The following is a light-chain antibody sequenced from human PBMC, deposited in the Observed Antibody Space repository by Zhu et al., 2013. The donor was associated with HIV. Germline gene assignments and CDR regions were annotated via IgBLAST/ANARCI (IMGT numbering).Light chain of an antibody. CDR3: LQGRHFPFT. Sequence: DVVMTQSPLSLPVTLGQPASISCRSSQSLVTSTGTTYLNWFQQRPGQSPRRLIYKISNRDSGVPDRFSGSGSGTDFTLEITRVEAEDVGVYYCLQGRHFPFTFGPGTKVDIK. J-gene: IGKJ3*01. V-gene: IGKV2-30*01. CDR2: KIS. CDR1: QSLVTSTGTTY.